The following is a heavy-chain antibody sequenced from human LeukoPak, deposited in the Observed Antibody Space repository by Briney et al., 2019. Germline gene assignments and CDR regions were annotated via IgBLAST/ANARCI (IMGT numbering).Heavy chain of an antibody. CDR3: AKGPTHLFRYYFDY. CDR1: GFTFSSYA. V-gene: IGHV3-23*01. J-gene: IGHJ4*02. CDR2: ISGSGGST. Sequence: GGSLRLSCAASGFTFSSYAMSWVRQAPGKGPEWVSAISGSGGSTYYADSVKGRFTISRDNSKNTLYLQMNSLRAEDTAVYYCAKGPTHLFRYYFDYWGQGTLVTVSS. D-gene: IGHD3-3*01.